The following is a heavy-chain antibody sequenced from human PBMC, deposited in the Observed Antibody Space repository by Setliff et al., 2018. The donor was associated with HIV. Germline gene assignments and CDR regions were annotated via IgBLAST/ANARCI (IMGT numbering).Heavy chain of an antibody. V-gene: IGHV4-59*08. CDR3: ARHSPNVGVRGDAFDI. J-gene: IGHJ3*02. Sequence: SETLSLTCTVSGGYITTYYWSWIRQPPGKGLEWIGYIHYSGATNYNPSLKSRVTISLDTSRTQFSLRLSSVTAADTAVYYCARHSPNVGVRGDAFDIWGQGTVVTV. CDR2: IHYSGAT. D-gene: IGHD2-8*01. CDR1: GGYITTYY.